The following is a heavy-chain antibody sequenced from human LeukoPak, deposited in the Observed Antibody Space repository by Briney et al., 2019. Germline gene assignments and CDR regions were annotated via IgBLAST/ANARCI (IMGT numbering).Heavy chain of an antibody. D-gene: IGHD1-7*01. CDR2: ISGSGDGT. J-gene: IGHJ4*02. CDR1: GFTFSSYP. Sequence: GGSLRLSCAASGFTFSSYPLSWVRQAPGKGLEWASTISGSGDGTYYADSVKGRFTISRDNSKNTLYLQMNSLTAGDTAVYYCAKHIRELRDWGQGTLVTVSS. CDR3: AKHIRELRD. V-gene: IGHV3-23*01.